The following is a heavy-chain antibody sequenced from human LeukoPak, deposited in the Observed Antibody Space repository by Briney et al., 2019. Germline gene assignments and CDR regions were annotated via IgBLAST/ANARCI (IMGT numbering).Heavy chain of an antibody. V-gene: IGHV4-59*12. Sequence: PSETLSLTCTVSGGSISSYYWSWIRQPPGKGLEWIGYIYYSGSTNYNPSLKSRVTISVDTSKNQFSLKLSSVTAADTAVYYCARGHIVVVRNYGMDVWGQGTTVTVSS. CDR2: IYYSGST. D-gene: IGHD2-2*01. J-gene: IGHJ6*02. CDR3: ARGHIVVVRNYGMDV. CDR1: GGSISSYY.